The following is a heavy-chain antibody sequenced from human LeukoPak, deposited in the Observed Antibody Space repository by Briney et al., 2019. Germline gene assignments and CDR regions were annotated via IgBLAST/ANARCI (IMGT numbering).Heavy chain of an antibody. J-gene: IGHJ4*02. Sequence: ASVKVSCKASGYTFTSYYMHWVRQAPGQGLEWMGWINPKTGGTNFAQKHQGRVSMTRDTSIRTVYMELNRLRSDDTAVYYCATWGSLWSDYWGQGTLVTVSS. CDR1: GYTFTSYY. D-gene: IGHD3-16*01. CDR2: INPKTGGT. CDR3: ATWGSLWSDY. V-gene: IGHV1-2*02.